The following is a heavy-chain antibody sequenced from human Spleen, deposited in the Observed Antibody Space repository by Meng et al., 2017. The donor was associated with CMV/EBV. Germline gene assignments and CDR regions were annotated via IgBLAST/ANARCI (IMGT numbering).Heavy chain of an antibody. CDR1: GFTFSSYA. Sequence: GGSLRLSCAASGFTFSSYAMNWVRQAPGKGLEWVSAISGSGAYTYYADSVKGRFTISRDNSKNTLYLQMNSLRAEDTAVYYCAKAPFLDWFPYFDYWGQGTLVTVSS. CDR3: AKAPFLDWFPYFDY. J-gene: IGHJ4*02. V-gene: IGHV3-23*01. D-gene: IGHD3-3*01. CDR2: ISGSGAYT.